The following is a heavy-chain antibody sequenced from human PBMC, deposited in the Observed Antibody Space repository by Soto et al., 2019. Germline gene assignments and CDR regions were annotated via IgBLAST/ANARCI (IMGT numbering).Heavy chain of an antibody. D-gene: IGHD6-13*01. CDR1: GGSFSGYY. Sequence: QVQLQQWGAGLLKPSETLSLTCAVYGGSFSGYYWSWIRQPPGKGLEWIGEINHSGSTNYNPSLKSRVTISVDTSQNQFSLKLSSVTAADTAVYYCAIPYSSSWYYFDYWGQGTLVTVSS. CDR3: AIPYSSSWYYFDY. CDR2: INHSGST. J-gene: IGHJ4*02. V-gene: IGHV4-34*01.